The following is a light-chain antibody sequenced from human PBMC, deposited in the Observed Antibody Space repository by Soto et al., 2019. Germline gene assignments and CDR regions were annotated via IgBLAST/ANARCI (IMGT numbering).Light chain of an antibody. CDR3: QQRSNWRT. CDR2: DAS. J-gene: IGKJ1*01. V-gene: IGKV3-11*01. CDR1: QSISSY. Sequence: IVLTQSPGTLSLSPGERTTLSCRASQSISSYLAWYQQKPGQAPRLLIYDASNRATGIPARFSGSGSGTDFTLTISSLEPEDFAVYYCQQRSNWRTFGQGTKVEIK.